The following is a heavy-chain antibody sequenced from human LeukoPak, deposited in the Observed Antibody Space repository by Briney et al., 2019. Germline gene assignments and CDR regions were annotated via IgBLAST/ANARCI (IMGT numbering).Heavy chain of an antibody. CDR2: ISYDGSNK. CDR3: ARALPGFGGYYGY. Sequence: GRSLRLSCAASGFTFSSYAMQWVRQAPGKGLEWVAVISYDGSNKYYADSVKGRFTISRDNSKNTLYLQMNSLRAEDTAVYYCARALPGFGGYYGYWGQGTLVTVSS. V-gene: IGHV3-30*04. CDR1: GFTFSSYA. J-gene: IGHJ4*02. D-gene: IGHD3-22*01.